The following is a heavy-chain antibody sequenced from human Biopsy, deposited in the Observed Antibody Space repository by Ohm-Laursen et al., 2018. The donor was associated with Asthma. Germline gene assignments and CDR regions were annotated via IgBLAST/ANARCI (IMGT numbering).Heavy chain of an antibody. D-gene: IGHD2-21*02. CDR1: GGSINNFY. CDR3: ARGVDRVTGLLDHFDS. V-gene: IGHV4-59*01. Sequence: PSETLSLTCPVSGGSINNFYWSWIRQPPGKGLESIGHVYYSGSTNYNPSLKSRVTISIDASKNQFSLKLTSVTAADTAVYYCARGVDRVTGLLDHFDSWGQGTLVIVSS. CDR2: VYYSGST. J-gene: IGHJ4*02.